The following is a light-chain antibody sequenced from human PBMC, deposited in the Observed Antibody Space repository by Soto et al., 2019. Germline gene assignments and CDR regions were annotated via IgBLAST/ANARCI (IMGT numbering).Light chain of an antibody. CDR2: DVT. CDR1: SSDVGGSKY. Sequence: LTQPRSVSGSPGQSVTISCTGTSSDVGGSKYVSWYQQYPGKAPKLIIYDVTNRPSGVPDRFSGSKSGNTASLTISGLQAEDEADYYCCSYAGSYTYQVFGTGTKVTVL. V-gene: IGLV2-11*01. J-gene: IGLJ1*01. CDR3: CSYAGSYTYQV.